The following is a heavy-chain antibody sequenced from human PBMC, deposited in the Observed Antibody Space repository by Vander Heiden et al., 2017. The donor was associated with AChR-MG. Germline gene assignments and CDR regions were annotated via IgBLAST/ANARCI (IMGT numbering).Heavy chain of an antibody. CDR1: GFNFSTYA. Sequence: QVQLVESGGGVVQPGRSLRLSCAASGFNFSTYALHGVRQAPGKGLEWVAVISYDGSDKYYTDSVKDRSTISRDNSKNTLYLEMNSLRAEDTAVYYCARDYDFWSGIKGWFDPWGQGTLVTVSS. CDR3: ARDYDFWSGIKGWFDP. D-gene: IGHD3-3*01. V-gene: IGHV3-30-3*01. CDR2: ISYDGSDK. J-gene: IGHJ5*02.